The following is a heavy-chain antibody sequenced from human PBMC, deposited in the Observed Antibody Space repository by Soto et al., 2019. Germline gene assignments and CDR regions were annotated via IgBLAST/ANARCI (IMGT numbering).Heavy chain of an antibody. V-gene: IGHV4-34*01. CDR1: GGSFCGYY. D-gene: IGHD6-13*01. Sequence: PSESLSLTCAVYGGSFCGYYWSWIRQPPGKGLEWIGEINHSGSTNYNPSLKSRVTISVDTSKNQFSLKLSSVTAADTAVYYCARGKVGAAAGRSTFDYWGQGTLVTVSS. J-gene: IGHJ4*02. CDR3: ARGKVGAAAGRSTFDY. CDR2: INHSGST.